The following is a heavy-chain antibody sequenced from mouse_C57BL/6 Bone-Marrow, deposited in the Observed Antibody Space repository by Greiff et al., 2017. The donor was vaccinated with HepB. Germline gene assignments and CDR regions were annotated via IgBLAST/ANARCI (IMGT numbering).Heavy chain of an antibody. Sequence: QVQLQQSGAELARPGASVKLSCKASGYTFTSYGISWVKQRTGQGLEWIGEIYPRSGNTYYNEKFKGKATLTADKSSSTAYMELRSLTSEDSAVYFCARRGYYYGSVAYWGQGTLVTVSA. CDR1: GYTFTSYG. CDR3: ARRGYYYGSVAY. D-gene: IGHD1-1*01. CDR2: IYPRSGNT. V-gene: IGHV1-81*01. J-gene: IGHJ3*01.